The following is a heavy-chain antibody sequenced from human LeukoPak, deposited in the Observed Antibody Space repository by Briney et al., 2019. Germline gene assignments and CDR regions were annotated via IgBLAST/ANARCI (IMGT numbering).Heavy chain of an antibody. CDR3: ARAGWYTLDN. CDR1: GGSFSGYY. D-gene: IGHD2-15*01. V-gene: IGHV4-34*01. Sequence: SETLSLTCAVYGGSFSGYYWSWIRQPPGKGLEWIGEINHSGSTNYNPSLKSRVTISVDNSKNQFSLKMSSMTAADTAVYYCARAGWYTLDNWGQGTLVTVSS. CDR2: INHSGST. J-gene: IGHJ4*02.